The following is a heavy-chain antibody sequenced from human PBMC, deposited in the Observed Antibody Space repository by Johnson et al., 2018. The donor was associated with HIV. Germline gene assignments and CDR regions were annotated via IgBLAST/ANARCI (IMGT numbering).Heavy chain of an antibody. CDR1: GFTFSSYA. CDR3: AKIMSKWSVDDDAFDV. D-gene: IGHD2-15*01. CDR2: ISYDGSKK. Sequence: QVQLVESGGGVVQPGRSLRLSCAASGFTFSSYAMHWVRQAPGKGLAWVAVISYDGSKKYYADSVKGRFTISRDNSKNTLYLQRNSLSAEDTAVYYCAKIMSKWSVDDDAFDVWCQGTMVTVSS. J-gene: IGHJ3*01. V-gene: IGHV3-30*04.